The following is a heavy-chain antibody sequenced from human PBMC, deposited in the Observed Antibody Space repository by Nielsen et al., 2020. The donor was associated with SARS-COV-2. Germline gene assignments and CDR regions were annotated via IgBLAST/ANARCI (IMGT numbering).Heavy chain of an antibody. D-gene: IGHD3-3*01. CDR2: IYHSGST. Sequence: SETLSLTCTVSGGSISSGGYSWSWIRQPPGKGLEWIGYIYHSGSTYYNPSLKSRVTISVDTSKNQFSLKLSSVTAADTALYYCARGGTIFGVVNSGMDVWGQGTTVTVSS. CDR3: ARGGTIFGVVNSGMDV. V-gene: IGHV4-30-2*05. J-gene: IGHJ6*02. CDR1: GGSISSGGYS.